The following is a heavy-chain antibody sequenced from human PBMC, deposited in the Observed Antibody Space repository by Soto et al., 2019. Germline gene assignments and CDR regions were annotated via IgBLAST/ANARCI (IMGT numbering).Heavy chain of an antibody. D-gene: IGHD3-22*01. J-gene: IGHJ6*02. CDR3: ARGDATKIVVTTYYAMDV. CDR2: IIPVFGTP. CDR1: GGSLSNYG. Sequence: QVQLVQSGAEVKKPGSSVKVSCKASGGSLSNYGISWVRQAPGQGLEWLGAIIPVFGTPNYAQKFQDRVTITADESTTTVYMEVRSMTSEDTAVYYCARGDATKIVVTTYYAMDVWGQGNTVTVS. V-gene: IGHV1-69*12.